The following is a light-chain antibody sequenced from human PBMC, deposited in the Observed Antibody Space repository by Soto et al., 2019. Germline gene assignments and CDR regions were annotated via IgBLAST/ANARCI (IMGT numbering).Light chain of an antibody. J-gene: IGLJ1*01. Sequence: QPRPMSGSSRQAVTISCTGNRSDVGGYNYVSWYQQHPGKAPKLMIYDVSKRPSGVPDRFSGSKSGNTASLTISGLQAEDEADYYCCSYAGSYVFGPGTKVTVL. CDR3: CSYAGSYV. CDR1: RSDVGGYNY. CDR2: DVS. V-gene: IGLV2-11*01.